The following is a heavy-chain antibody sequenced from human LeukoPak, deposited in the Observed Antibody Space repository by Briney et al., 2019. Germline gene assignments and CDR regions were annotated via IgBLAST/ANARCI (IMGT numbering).Heavy chain of an antibody. J-gene: IGHJ4*02. Sequence: GGSLRLSCAASGFXFDDYAIHWVRQAPGKGLEWVCLISGDGDSTYYADSVKGRFTISRDNSKSSLYLQMNSLRAEDTSLYYCAKDLRVGATGEGVDYWGQGTLVTVSS. V-gene: IGHV3-43*02. CDR2: ISGDGDST. D-gene: IGHD1-26*01. CDR3: AKDLRVGATGEGVDY. CDR1: GFXFDDYA.